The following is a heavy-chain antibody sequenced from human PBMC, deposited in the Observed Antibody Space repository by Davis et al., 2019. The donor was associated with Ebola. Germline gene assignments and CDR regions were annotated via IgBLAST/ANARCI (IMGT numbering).Heavy chain of an antibody. CDR2: IYHSGST. CDR1: GASMRSYY. Sequence: SETLSLTCTVPGASMRSYYWSWLRQPPGKGLEWIGYIYHSGSTKYNPSLKSRVTISLDTSKNQFSLKLTSVTAADTAVYYCAREGMDVWGKGTTVTVSS. V-gene: IGHV4-59*01. J-gene: IGHJ6*04. CDR3: AREGMDV.